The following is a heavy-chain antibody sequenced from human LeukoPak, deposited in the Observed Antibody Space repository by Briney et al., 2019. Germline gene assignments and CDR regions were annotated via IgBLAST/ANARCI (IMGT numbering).Heavy chain of an antibody. D-gene: IGHD6-19*01. Sequence: GGSLRLSCAASGFTFSSYGMSWVRQAPGKGLEWVSAISGSGGRTYDADSVKGRFTISRDNSKNTLYLQMNSLTTEDTAVYYCTTGSGYSTDWYDFWGQGTLVTVSS. CDR3: TTGSGYSTDWYDF. V-gene: IGHV3-23*01. CDR2: ISGSGGRT. CDR1: GFTFSSYG. J-gene: IGHJ4*02.